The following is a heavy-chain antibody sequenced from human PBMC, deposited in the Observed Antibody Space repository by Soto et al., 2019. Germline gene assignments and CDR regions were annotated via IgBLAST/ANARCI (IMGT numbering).Heavy chain of an antibody. CDR3: AKDLRLWSKDYYVYGMDV. CDR1: GFTFSSYG. D-gene: IGHD5-18*01. CDR2: ISYDGSKE. J-gene: IGHJ6*02. V-gene: IGHV3-30*18. Sequence: QVQLVESGGGVVQPGRSLRLSCAASGFTFSSYGMHWVRQAPGKGLEWVAVISYDGSKEFYADSVKGRFTISRDNSKNTLYLQMNSLRAEDTAVYYCAKDLRLWSKDYYVYGMDVWGQGTTVTVSS.